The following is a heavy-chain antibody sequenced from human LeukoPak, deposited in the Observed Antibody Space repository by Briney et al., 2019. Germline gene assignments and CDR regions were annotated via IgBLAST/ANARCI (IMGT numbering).Heavy chain of an antibody. V-gene: IGHV4-38-2*02. CDR3: ARQTGSGLFILP. J-gene: IGHJ4*02. CDR2: IYYSGST. CDR1: GYSISSGYY. Sequence: SETLSLTCTVSGYSISSGYYWGWIRQPPGKGLECIGSIYYSGSTYYNPSLKSRVTISVDTSKNQFSLKLTSVTAADTAVYYCARQTGSGLFILPGGQGTLVTVSS. D-gene: IGHD3/OR15-3a*01.